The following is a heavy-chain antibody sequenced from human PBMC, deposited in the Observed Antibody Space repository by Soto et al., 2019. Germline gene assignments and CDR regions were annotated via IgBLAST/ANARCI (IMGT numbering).Heavy chain of an antibody. Sequence: GGSLRLSCAASGFTFSTYGMHWVRQAPGKGLEWVAVIWYDGSDKYYVDSVKGRFTISRDNLKNTLYLQMNNLRVEDAALYFCAREDDYGYRYINYGLDVWGQGTTVTVSS. CDR2: IWYDGSDK. J-gene: IGHJ6*02. D-gene: IGHD4-17*01. V-gene: IGHV3-33*01. CDR3: AREDDYGYRYINYGLDV. CDR1: GFTFSTYG.